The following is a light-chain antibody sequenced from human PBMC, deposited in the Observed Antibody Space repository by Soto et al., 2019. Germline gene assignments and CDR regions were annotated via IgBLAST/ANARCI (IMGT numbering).Light chain of an antibody. Sequence: EIVLTQSPGTLSLSPGESATLSSRASQSVARRNLAWYQQKPGQGPRXXVYRASTRKLGIPARFSGSGSGTEFTLTISSLQPDDFATYYCQQYNSYQITFGQGTRLENK. CDR3: QQYNSYQIT. J-gene: IGKJ5*01. CDR2: RAS. CDR1: QSVARRN. V-gene: IGKV3-15*01.